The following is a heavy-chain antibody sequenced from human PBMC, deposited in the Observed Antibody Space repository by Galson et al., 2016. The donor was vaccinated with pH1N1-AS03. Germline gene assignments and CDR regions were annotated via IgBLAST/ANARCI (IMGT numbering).Heavy chain of an antibody. V-gene: IGHV3-7*01. CDR2: IKQDGSEK. J-gene: IGHJ4*02. Sequence: SLRLSCAASGITFSGYWMTWVRQAPGKGLEWVANIKQDGSEKYSVDSVKGRFTISRDNADNSLFLQMNSLRAEDTAVYYCAKGGSDSSWYWIYWGQGALVTVSS. CDR3: AKGGSDSSWYWIY. CDR1: GITFSGYW. D-gene: IGHD6-13*01.